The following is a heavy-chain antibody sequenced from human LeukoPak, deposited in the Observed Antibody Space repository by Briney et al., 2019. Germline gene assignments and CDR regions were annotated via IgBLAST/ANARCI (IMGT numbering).Heavy chain of an antibody. J-gene: IGHJ4*02. Sequence: SETLSLTCTVSGGSISSGDYYWSWIRQPPGKGLEGIGYIYYSGSTYYNPSLKSRVTISVDTSKNQFSLKLSSVTAADTAVYYCARETPHSVISGYYLDSVDYFDYWGQGTLVTVSS. D-gene: IGHD3-22*01. CDR2: IYYSGST. CDR1: GGSISSGDYY. V-gene: IGHV4-30-4*01. CDR3: ARETPHSVISGYYLDSVDYFDY.